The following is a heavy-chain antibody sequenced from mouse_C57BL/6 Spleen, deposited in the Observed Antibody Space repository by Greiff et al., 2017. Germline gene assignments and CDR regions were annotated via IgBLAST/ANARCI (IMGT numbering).Heavy chain of an antibody. J-gene: IGHJ4*01. V-gene: IGHV1-66*01. CDR2: IYPGSGNT. CDR3: GRDYDSSPYYYAMDY. CDR1: GYSFTSYY. D-gene: IGHD1-1*01. Sequence: QVQLQQSGPELVKPGASVKISCKASGYSFTSYYINWVKQRPGQGLEWIGWIYPGSGNTKYNEKFKGKATLTADTSSSTAYMQLSSLTSEDASVYYCGRDYDSSPYYYAMDYWGQGTSVTVSS.